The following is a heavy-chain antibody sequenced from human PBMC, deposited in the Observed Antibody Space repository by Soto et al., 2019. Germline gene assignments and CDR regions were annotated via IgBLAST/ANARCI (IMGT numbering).Heavy chain of an antibody. D-gene: IGHD3-10*01. CDR2: IYYSGST. Sequence: SETLSLTCTVSGGSISSGGYYWSWIRQHPGKGLEWIGYIYYSGSTYYNPSLKSRVTISVDTSKNQFSLKLSSVTAADTAVYYCARGAMVRGVIPYNWFDPWGQGTLVTVSS. CDR3: ARGAMVRGVIPYNWFDP. J-gene: IGHJ5*02. CDR1: GGSISSGGYY. V-gene: IGHV4-31*03.